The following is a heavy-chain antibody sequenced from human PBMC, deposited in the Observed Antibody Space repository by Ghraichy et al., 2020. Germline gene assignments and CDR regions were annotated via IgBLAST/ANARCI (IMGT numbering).Heavy chain of an antibody. CDR3: ARDQRYCSGGNCYSAYFQH. Sequence: SETLSLTCAVSGGSISSGAYSWSWIRQPPGKGLEWIGYIYHNGRSSYNPSLKSRVIISIDRSKNQFSLKLSSVTAADTAVYYCARDQRYCSGGNCYSAYFQHWGQGTLVTVSS. D-gene: IGHD2-15*01. J-gene: IGHJ1*01. CDR1: GGSISSGAYS. V-gene: IGHV4-30-2*01. CDR2: IYHNGRS.